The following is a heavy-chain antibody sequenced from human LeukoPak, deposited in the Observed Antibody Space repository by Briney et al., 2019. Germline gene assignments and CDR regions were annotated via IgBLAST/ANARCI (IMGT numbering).Heavy chain of an antibody. CDR3: ATDGSGRPKGPFYYYYGMDV. V-gene: IGHV1-24*01. CDR2: FDPEDGET. J-gene: IGHJ6*02. Sequence: AASVKVSCKVSGYTLTELSMHWVRQAPGKGLEWMGGFDPEDGETIYAQKFQGRVTMTEDTSTDTAYMELSSLRSEDTAVYYCATDGSGRPKGPFYYYYGMDVWGQGTTVTVSS. CDR1: GYTLTELS. D-gene: IGHD3-10*01.